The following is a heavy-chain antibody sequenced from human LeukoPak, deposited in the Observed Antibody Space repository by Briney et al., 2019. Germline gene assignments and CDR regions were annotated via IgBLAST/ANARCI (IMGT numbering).Heavy chain of an antibody. CDR1: GFTFSSYA. CDR3: AHAHPTASSWNFDY. V-gene: IGHV3-23*01. Sequence: GGSLRLSCAASGFTFSSYAMSLVRQAPGKGLEWVLAISGSGGSTYYADSVKGRFTISRDNSKNTLYLQMNSLRAEDTAVYYCAHAHPTASSWNFDYWGQGTLVTVSS. CDR2: ISGSGGST. J-gene: IGHJ4*02. D-gene: IGHD6-13*01.